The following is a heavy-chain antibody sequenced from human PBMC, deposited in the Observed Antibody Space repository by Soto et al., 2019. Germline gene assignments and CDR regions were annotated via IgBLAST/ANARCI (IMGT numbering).Heavy chain of an antibody. D-gene: IGHD3-22*01. CDR2: IHYSGST. CDR1: GGSISSGGYY. V-gene: IGHV4-31*03. CDR3: ARASRDYYDGSKCNWFAP. J-gene: IGHJ5*02. Sequence: QVQLQESGPGLVKPSQTLSLTCTVSGGSISSGGYYWSWIRQHPGKGLEWIGYIHYSGSTYYNPSLTSRVTILVDTSKNQFSVKLSSVTAADTAVYYCARASRDYYDGSKCNWFAPWGQGTLVTVSS.